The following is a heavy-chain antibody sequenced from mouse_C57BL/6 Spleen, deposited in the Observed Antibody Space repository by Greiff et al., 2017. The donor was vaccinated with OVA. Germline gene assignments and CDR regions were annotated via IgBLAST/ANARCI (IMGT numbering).Heavy chain of an antibody. D-gene: IGHD2-5*01. CDR1: GYTFTSYW. Sequence: QVQLQQSGAELVRPGSSVKLSCKASGYTFTSYWMHWVKQRPIQGLEWIGNIDPSDSETHYNQKFKDKATLTVDKSSSTAYMQLSSLTSEDSAVYYCARSYYSNHYYAMDYWGQGTSVTVSS. CDR2: IDPSDSET. J-gene: IGHJ4*01. V-gene: IGHV1-52*01. CDR3: ARSYYSNHYYAMDY.